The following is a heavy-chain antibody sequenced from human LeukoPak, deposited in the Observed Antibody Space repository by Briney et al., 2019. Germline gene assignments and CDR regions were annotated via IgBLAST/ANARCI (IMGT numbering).Heavy chain of an antibody. CDR3: ARGGIAVAGTRENYYYYYMDV. V-gene: IGHV3-7*01. CDR1: GFTFGSYW. D-gene: IGHD6-19*01. CDR2: IKQDGSEK. J-gene: IGHJ6*03. Sequence: GGSLRLSCAASGFTFGSYWMSWVRQAPGKGLEWVANIKQDGSEKYYVDSVKGRFTISIDNAKNSLYLQMNSLRAEDTAVYYCARGGIAVAGTRENYYYYYMDVWGKGTTVTVSS.